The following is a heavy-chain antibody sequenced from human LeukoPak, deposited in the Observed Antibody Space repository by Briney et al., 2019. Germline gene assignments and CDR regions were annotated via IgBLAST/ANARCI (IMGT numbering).Heavy chain of an antibody. CDR1: GGTFTSYA. V-gene: IGHV1-69*06. D-gene: IGHD6-13*01. CDR2: IIPIFGTT. J-gene: IGHJ6*03. CDR3: ARAPEYSSSWYSYYYMDV. Sequence: ASVKVSCKASGGTFTSYAISWVRQAPGQGLEWMGGIIPIFGTTNYAQKFQGRVTFSADKSTRTAYMELNSLRAEDTAVYYCARAPEYSSSWYSYYYMDVWGKGTTVTVSS.